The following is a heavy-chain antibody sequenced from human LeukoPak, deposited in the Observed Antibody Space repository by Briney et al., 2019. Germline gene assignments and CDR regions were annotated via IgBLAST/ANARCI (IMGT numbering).Heavy chain of an antibody. CDR3: ARSRCDEATGGDCYSPWFDY. J-gene: IGHJ4*02. Sequence: SVKVSCRASGGTFSSYAISWVRQAPGQGLEWMGRIIPIFGTANYAQKFQGRVTITTDESTSTAYMELSSLRSEDTAVYYCARSRCDEATGGDCYSPWFDYWGQGTLVTVSS. V-gene: IGHV1-69*05. D-gene: IGHD2-21*02. CDR1: GGTFSSYA. CDR2: IIPIFGTA.